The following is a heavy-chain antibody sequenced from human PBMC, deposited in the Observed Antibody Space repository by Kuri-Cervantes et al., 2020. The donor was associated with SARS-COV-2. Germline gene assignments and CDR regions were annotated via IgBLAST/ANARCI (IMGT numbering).Heavy chain of an antibody. CDR1: GCTVSSNY. CDR3: ARALFAPSTSYKTYYYYYMDV. J-gene: IGHJ6*03. Sequence: SGVASGCTVSSNYMSWVRQAPGKGLEWVSVIYSGGSTYYADSVKGRFTISRDNSKNTLYLQMNSLRAEDTAVYYCARALFAPSTSYKTYYYYYMDVWGKGTTVTVSS. V-gene: IGHV3-53*05. D-gene: IGHD2-2*01. CDR2: IYSGGST.